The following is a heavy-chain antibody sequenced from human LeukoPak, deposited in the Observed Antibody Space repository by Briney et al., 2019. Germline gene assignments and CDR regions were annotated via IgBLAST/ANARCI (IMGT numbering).Heavy chain of an antibody. CDR3: ARLYCGGDCFPEEGWFDP. V-gene: IGHV4-59*08. CDR1: GGSISDYY. CDR2: IHYSGST. J-gene: IGHJ5*02. Sequence: SETLSLTCTVSGGSISDYYWSWIRQSPGMGLQWIGHIHYSGSTTYNPSLKTRITISLDTSRNHFSLQLSPVTAADTAVYYCARLYCGGDCFPEEGWFDPWGQGTLVTVSS. D-gene: IGHD2-21*02.